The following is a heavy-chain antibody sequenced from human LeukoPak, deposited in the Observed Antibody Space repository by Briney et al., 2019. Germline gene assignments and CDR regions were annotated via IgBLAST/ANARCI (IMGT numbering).Heavy chain of an antibody. D-gene: IGHD3-22*01. V-gene: IGHV3-21*01. CDR1: GFTFSSYS. CDR2: ISSSSSYI. J-gene: IGHJ4*02. CDR3: NPYYYDSSGYYYDY. Sequence: PGGSLRLSCAVSGFTFSSYSMNWVRQAPGKGLEWVSSISSSSSYIYYADSVKGRFTISRDNAKNSLYLQMNSLRAEDTAVYYCNPYYYDSSGYYYDYWGQGTLITVSS.